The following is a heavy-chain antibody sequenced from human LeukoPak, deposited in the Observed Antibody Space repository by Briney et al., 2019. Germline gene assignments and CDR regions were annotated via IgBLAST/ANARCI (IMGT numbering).Heavy chain of an antibody. CDR3: ARVSSWPYYMDV. V-gene: IGHV3-21*01. Sequence: GGSLRLSCAASGFTFSSYSMNWVRQAPGKGLEWVSSISSSSSSIYYADSVKGRFTISRDNAKNSLYLQMNSLRAEDTAVYYCARVSSWPYYMDVWGKGTTVTVSS. CDR1: GFTFSSYS. CDR2: ISSSSSSI. D-gene: IGHD6-13*01. J-gene: IGHJ6*03.